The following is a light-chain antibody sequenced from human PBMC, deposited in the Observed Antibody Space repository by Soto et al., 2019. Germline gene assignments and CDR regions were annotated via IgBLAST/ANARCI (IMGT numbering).Light chain of an antibody. V-gene: IGLV2-14*01. CDR2: DVG. Sequence: QSALTQPASVSGSPGQSITIACTGTSSDIGGYNFVSWYQQHPGKAPKLLIDDVGNRPSGVSNRFSGSKSGKTASLTISGLQAEYVAHYYCNSFRTVSTYVFGTGTKLTVL. J-gene: IGLJ1*01. CDR3: NSFRTVSTYV. CDR1: SSDIGGYNF.